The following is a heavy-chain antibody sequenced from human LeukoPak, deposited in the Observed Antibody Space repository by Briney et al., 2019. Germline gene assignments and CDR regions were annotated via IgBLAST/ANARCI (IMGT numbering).Heavy chain of an antibody. D-gene: IGHD3-22*01. Sequence: SETLSLTCTVSGGSISTYYWCWTRQPPGMGPEWIGYIYYGGHTNYNPSLKSRVTISVDTSKNQFSLKLKSVAAADTALYYCARAVDSSGFSSFQYWGQGTLVTVSS. CDR2: IYYGGHT. J-gene: IGHJ1*01. CDR3: ARAVDSSGFSSFQY. V-gene: IGHV4-59*08. CDR1: GGSISTYY.